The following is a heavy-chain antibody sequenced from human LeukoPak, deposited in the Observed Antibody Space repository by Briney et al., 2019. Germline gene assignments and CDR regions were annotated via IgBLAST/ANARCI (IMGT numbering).Heavy chain of an antibody. CDR1: GDSISSYY. V-gene: IGHV4-59*01. J-gene: IGHJ3*02. CDR3: ARLSHIGYSPYNAFNI. D-gene: IGHD2-15*01. CDR2: IYDSGTT. Sequence: SETLSLTCTVSGDSISSYYWSWIRQPPGKGLEWIAYIYDSGTTNYNPSLKSRVTISVDTSKNQFSLKLNSVTAADTAVYYCARLSHIGYSPYNAFNIGGKGTMVTVFS.